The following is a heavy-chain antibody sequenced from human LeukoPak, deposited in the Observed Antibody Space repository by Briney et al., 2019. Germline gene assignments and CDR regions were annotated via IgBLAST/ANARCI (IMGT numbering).Heavy chain of an antibody. Sequence: PGGSLRLSCAASGFTFSNAWMSWVRQAPGKGLEWVGCIKRKSDGGTPDNAATVKGRFTISRDDSKNTLYLQMNSLKIEDTAMYYCATDLGGYYSGSGSYWGSLDYWGQGTVVTVSS. CDR2: IKRKSDGGTP. V-gene: IGHV3-15*01. CDR1: GFTFSNAW. D-gene: IGHD3-10*01. J-gene: IGHJ4*02. CDR3: ATDLGGYYSGSGSYWGSLDY.